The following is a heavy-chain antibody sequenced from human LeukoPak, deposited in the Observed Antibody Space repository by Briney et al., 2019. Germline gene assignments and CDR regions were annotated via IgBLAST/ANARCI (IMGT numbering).Heavy chain of an antibody. J-gene: IGHJ5*02. Sequence: GGSLRLSCAASGFTFSNAWMSWVRQAPGKGQEWVGRIKSKTDGGTTDYAAPVKGRFTISRDDSKNTLYLQMNSLKTEDTAVYYCTALPYCSGGSCYTKWFDPWGQGTLVTVSS. CDR3: TALPYCSGGSCYTKWFDP. D-gene: IGHD2-15*01. V-gene: IGHV3-15*01. CDR1: GFTFSNAW. CDR2: IKSKTDGGTT.